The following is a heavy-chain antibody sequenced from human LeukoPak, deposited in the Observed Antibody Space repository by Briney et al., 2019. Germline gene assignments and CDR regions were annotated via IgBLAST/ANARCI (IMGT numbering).Heavy chain of an antibody. Sequence: GGSLRLSCAASGFTFRSHWMSWVRQAPGKGLEWVANINADGSEKFYVDSMKGRFSISRDNAENSVSLQMSSLRGEDTAVYYCARGVLRITMIVVVPHFDYWGQGALVTVSS. D-gene: IGHD3-22*01. CDR2: INADGSEK. CDR3: ARGVLRITMIVVVPHFDY. V-gene: IGHV3-7*01. J-gene: IGHJ4*02. CDR1: GFTFRSHW.